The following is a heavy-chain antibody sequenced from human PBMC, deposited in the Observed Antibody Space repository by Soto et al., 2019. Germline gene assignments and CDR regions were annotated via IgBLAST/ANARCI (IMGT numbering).Heavy chain of an antibody. D-gene: IGHD3-22*01. CDR2: ISPYNGNT. CDR1: GYTLINSA. J-gene: IGHJ4*02. CDR3: ARDQSSGVFDY. Sequence: QVQLVQSGGEVKQPGASVKVSCKATGYTLINSAIAWVRQAPGQGLEWMGWISPYNGNTNYAQSVQGRVTITTDTSTSTVYMEIRSLRFDDTAVYYCARDQSSGVFDYWGQGTLVTVST. V-gene: IGHV1-18*01.